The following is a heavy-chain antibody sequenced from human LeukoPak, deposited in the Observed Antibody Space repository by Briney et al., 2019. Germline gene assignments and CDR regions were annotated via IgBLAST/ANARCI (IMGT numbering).Heavy chain of an antibody. CDR2: INPNSGGT. D-gene: IGHD3-22*01. Sequence: ASVKVSCKASGYTFTGYYMHWVRQAPGQGLEWMGWINPNSGGTNYAQKFQGRVTMTRDTSISTAYMELSRLRSDDTAVYYCASLDPNSYDSSGRDAFDIWGQGTMVTVSS. J-gene: IGHJ3*02. CDR3: ASLDPNSYDSSGRDAFDI. V-gene: IGHV1-2*02. CDR1: GYTFTGYY.